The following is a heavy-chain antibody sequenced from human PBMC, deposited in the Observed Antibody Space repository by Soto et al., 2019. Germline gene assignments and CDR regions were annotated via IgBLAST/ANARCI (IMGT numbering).Heavy chain of an antibody. CDR3: ARRSSGLVDYFDY. Sequence: SETLSLTCTVSGGSVSSGSYYWSWIRQPPGKGLEWIGYIYYSGSTNYNPSLKSRVTISVDTSKNQFSLKLSSVTAADTAVYYCARRSSGLVDYFDYWGQGTLVTVSS. J-gene: IGHJ4*02. D-gene: IGHD2-8*02. CDR1: GGSVSSGSYY. V-gene: IGHV4-61*01. CDR2: IYYSGST.